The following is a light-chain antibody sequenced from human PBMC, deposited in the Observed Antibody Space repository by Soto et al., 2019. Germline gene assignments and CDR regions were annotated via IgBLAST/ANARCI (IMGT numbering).Light chain of an antibody. CDR2: AAS. CDR1: QGISSY. J-gene: IGKJ5*01. CDR3: QQFNSYPLIT. V-gene: IGKV1-9*01. Sequence: DMQLTQSPSFLSASVGDRVTVTCRASQGISSYLAWYQQKPGKAPKLLIYAASTLQSGVPSRFSGSGSGTEFTLTISSLQPEDFATYYCQQFNSYPLITFGQGTRPEIK.